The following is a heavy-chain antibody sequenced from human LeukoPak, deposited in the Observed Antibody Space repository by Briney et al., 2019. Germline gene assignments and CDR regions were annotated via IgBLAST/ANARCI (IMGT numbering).Heavy chain of an antibody. J-gene: IGHJ4*02. CDR2: IYYSGST. D-gene: IGHD3-16*02. CDR3: ARYVWGSYPTFEDY. Sequence: SETLSLTSTVSGGSISSYYWSWIRQPPGKGLEWIGYIYYSGSTNYNPSLKSRVTISVDTSKNQFSLKLSSVTAADTAVYYWARYVWGSYPTFEDYWGQGTLVTVSS. V-gene: IGHV4-59*01. CDR1: GGSISSYY.